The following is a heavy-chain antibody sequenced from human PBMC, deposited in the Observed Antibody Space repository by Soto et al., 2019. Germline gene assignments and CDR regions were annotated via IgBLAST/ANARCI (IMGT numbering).Heavy chain of an antibody. D-gene: IGHD6-13*01. Sequence: ESGGGVVQPGRSLRLSCAASGFTFRSYGMHWVRQAPGKGLEWGAVISNDGSNKYYADSVKGRFTISRDTSKNTLYLQMNSLRAEDTAVYYCAKDYSTWCMDVWGQGTTVTVSS. CDR3: AKDYSTWCMDV. V-gene: IGHV3-30*18. CDR2: ISNDGSNK. CDR1: GFTFRSYG. J-gene: IGHJ6*02.